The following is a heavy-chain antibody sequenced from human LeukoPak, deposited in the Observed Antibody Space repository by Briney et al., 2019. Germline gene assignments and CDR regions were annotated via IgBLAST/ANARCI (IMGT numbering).Heavy chain of an antibody. Sequence: GGSLRLSCAASGFTFDDYAMHWVRQAPGKGLEWVSGISWNSGSIGYADSVKGRFTISRDNAKNSLYLQMNSLRAEDTALYYCAKGGILTGDASDIWGQGTMVTVSS. CDR3: AKGGILTGDASDI. V-gene: IGHV3-9*01. CDR1: GFTFDDYA. J-gene: IGHJ3*02. D-gene: IGHD3-9*01. CDR2: ISWNSGSI.